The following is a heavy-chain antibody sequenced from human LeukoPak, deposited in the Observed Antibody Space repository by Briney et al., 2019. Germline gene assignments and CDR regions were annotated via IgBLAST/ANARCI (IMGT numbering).Heavy chain of an antibody. V-gene: IGHV1-46*01. D-gene: IGHD3-10*01. CDR2: INPSGGGT. CDR1: GYTFTSYY. Sequence: ASVKVSCKASGYTFTSYYMHWVRQAPGQGLEWMGIINPSGGGTTYAQRFQGRVTMTRDTSTSTVYMELTSLRSEDTAVYYCARVTMLRGVIGTNGMDIWGQGTTVTVSS. CDR3: ARVTMLRGVIGTNGMDI. J-gene: IGHJ6*02.